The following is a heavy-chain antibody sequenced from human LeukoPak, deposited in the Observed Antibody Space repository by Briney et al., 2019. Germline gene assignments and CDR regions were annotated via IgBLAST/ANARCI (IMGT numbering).Heavy chain of an antibody. J-gene: IGHJ3*02. CDR1: GGSISSSSYY. CDR2: IYYSGST. D-gene: IGHD1-1*01. CDR3: ARGWTPNWNDGAFDI. Sequence: SETLSLTCTVSGGSISSSSYYWDWIRQPPGKGLEWIGSIYYSGSTYYNPSLKSRVTISVDTSKNQFSLKLSSVTAADTAVYYCARGWTPNWNDGAFDIWGQGTMVTVSS. V-gene: IGHV4-39*07.